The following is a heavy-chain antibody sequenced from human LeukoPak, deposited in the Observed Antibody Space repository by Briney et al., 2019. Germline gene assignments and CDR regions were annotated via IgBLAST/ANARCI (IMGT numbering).Heavy chain of an antibody. CDR1: GFTFSSYE. V-gene: IGHV3-48*03. CDR3: AAPNPDCSSTSCYPQDHCYYYYGMDV. J-gene: IGHJ6*02. D-gene: IGHD2-2*01. Sequence: GGSLRVSCPASGFTFSSYEMNWVRQAPGKGLEWVSYINSSGSTIYYADSVKGRFTISRDNGKISLYLQMNSLRAEDTAVYYCAAPNPDCSSTSCYPQDHCYYYYGMDVWGQGTTVTVSS. CDR2: INSSGSTI.